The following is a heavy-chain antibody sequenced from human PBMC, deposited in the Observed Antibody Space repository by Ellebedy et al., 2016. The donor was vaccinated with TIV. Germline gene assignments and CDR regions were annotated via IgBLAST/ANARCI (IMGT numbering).Heavy chain of an antibody. CDR1: GYTLTELS. J-gene: IGHJ4*02. CDR3: AAESLMVRGVPPSYYFYS. Sequence: AASVKVSCKVSGYTLTELSMHWVRQSPGKGLEWMGGFDPEDGETIYAQKFQGRVTMTEDTSTDTAYMELRSLRSEDTAVYYCAAESLMVRGVPPSYYFYSWGQGTLVTVSS. V-gene: IGHV1-24*01. D-gene: IGHD3-10*01. CDR2: FDPEDGET.